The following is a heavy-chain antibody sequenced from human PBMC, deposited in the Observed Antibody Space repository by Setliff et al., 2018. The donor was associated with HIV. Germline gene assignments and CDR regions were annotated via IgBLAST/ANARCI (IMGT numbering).Heavy chain of an antibody. Sequence: SETLSLTCAVYGGSFSGYYWSWIRQPPGKGLEWIGEINHSGSTNYNPSLKSRVTISVDTSKNQFSLKLSSVTAADTAVYYCARDEGDPSYGSYWHFDLWGRGTLVTVSS. CDR1: GGSFSGYY. J-gene: IGHJ2*01. CDR2: INHSGST. D-gene: IGHD1-26*01. V-gene: IGHV4-34*01. CDR3: ARDEGDPSYGSYWHFDL.